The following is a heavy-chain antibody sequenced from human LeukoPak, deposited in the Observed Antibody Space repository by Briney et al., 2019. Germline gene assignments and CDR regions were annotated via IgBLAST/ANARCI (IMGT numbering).Heavy chain of an antibody. CDR1: GFTFDDYA. CDR2: ISYDGSNK. Sequence: QAGGSLRLSCAASGFTFDDYAMHWVRQAPGKGLEWVAVISYDGSNKYYADSVKGRFTISRDNSKNTLYLQMNSLRAEDTAVYYCAKDKYRYSSGWYCDYWGQGTLVTVSS. J-gene: IGHJ4*02. V-gene: IGHV3-30*18. CDR3: AKDKYRYSSGWYCDY. D-gene: IGHD6-19*01.